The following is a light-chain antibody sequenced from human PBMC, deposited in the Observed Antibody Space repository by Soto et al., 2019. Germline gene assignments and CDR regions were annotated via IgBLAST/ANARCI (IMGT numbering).Light chain of an antibody. CDR3: SSWTSSTTQV. CDR1: SSDVGGYNF. J-gene: IGLJ2*01. V-gene: IGLV2-14*01. CDR2: EVN. Sequence: QSVLTQPASVSGSPGQSITIFCTGTSSDVGGYNFVSWYQQHPGKAPKLMIFEVNNRPSGVSNRFSGSKSGNTASLTISGLQAEDEADYYCSSWTSSTTQVLGGGTKVTVL.